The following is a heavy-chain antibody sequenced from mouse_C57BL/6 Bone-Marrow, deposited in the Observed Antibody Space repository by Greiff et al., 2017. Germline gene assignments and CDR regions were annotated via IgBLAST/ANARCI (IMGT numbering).Heavy chain of an antibody. Sequence: EVHLVESGGGLVKPGGSLKLSCAASGFTFSSYAMSWVRQTPEKRLEWVATISDGGSYTYYPDNVKGRFTISRDNAKNNMYMQMSHLKSEDTAMYYCASYYGNDPIFAYWGQGTLVTVSA. J-gene: IGHJ3*01. V-gene: IGHV5-4*01. CDR3: ASYYGNDPIFAY. CDR2: ISDGGSYT. D-gene: IGHD2-2*01. CDR1: GFTFSSYA.